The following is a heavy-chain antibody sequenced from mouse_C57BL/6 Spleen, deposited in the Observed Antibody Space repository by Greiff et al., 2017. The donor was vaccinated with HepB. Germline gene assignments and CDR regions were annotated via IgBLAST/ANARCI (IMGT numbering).Heavy chain of an antibody. J-gene: IGHJ3*01. Sequence: EVMLVESGGGLVQPGGSLKLSCAASGFTFSDYGMAWVRQAPRKGPEWVAFISNLAYSIYYADTVTGRFTISRENAKNTLYLERSSLRSEDTAMYYCARLGDRSWFAYWGQGTLVTVSA. CDR3: ARLGDRSWFAY. CDR2: ISNLAYSI. CDR1: GFTFSDYG. V-gene: IGHV5-15*01.